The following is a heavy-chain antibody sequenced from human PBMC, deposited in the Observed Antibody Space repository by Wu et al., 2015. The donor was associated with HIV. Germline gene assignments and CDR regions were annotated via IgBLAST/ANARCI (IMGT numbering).Heavy chain of an antibody. CDR1: GYTFNDYY. V-gene: IGHV1-2*02. Sequence: QVQLVQSGAEVKKPRASMKVSCKTSGYTFNDYYIQWVRQAPGQGLEWMGWINPNSGGTNYAQNFEDRVTMTRDTSITTAYMELRSLRSDDTAVYYCARDKRGQGTLVTVSS. J-gene: IGHJ4*02. CDR2: INPNSGGT. CDR3: ARDK.